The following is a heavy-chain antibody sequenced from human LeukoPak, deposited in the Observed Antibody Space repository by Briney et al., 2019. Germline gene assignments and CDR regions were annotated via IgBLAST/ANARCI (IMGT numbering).Heavy chain of an antibody. CDR1: GFTFSSYA. D-gene: IGHD3-16*01. J-gene: IGHJ4*02. Sequence: GGSLRLSCAASGFTFSSYAMHWVRQAPGKGLEWVAVISYDGSNKYYADSVKGRSTISRDNSKNTLYLQMNSLRAEDTAVYYCARLLGEDYWGQGTLVTVSS. V-gene: IGHV3-30*04. CDR2: ISYDGSNK. CDR3: ARLLGEDY.